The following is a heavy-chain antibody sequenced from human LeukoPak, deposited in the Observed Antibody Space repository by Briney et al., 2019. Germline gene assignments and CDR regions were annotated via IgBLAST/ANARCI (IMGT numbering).Heavy chain of an antibody. CDR3: TRRGSGYDHWHFDY. CDR2: IYGGDSDD. D-gene: IGHD5-12*01. V-gene: IGHV5-51*01. J-gene: IGHJ4*02. Sequence: GGSLKISCKGLGYSFSIYWIAWVPQMPGKGPEWIGLIYGGDSDDRYRPSFQGQVTISADKSMNTAYLQWSSLKASDTAMYYCTRRGSGYDHWHFDYWGQGTLVTVSS. CDR1: GYSFSIYW.